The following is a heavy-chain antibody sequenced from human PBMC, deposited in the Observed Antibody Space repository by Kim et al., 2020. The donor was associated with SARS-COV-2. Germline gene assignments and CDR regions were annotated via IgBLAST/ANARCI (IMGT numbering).Heavy chain of an antibody. CDR2: IYYSGST. V-gene: IGHV4-30-4*01. Sequence: SETLSLTCTVSGGSISSGDYYWSWIRQPPGKGLEWIGYIYYSGSTYYNPSLKSRVPISVDTSKNQFSLKLSSVTAADTAVYYCARGGPNMAAAVGWFDPWGQGTLVTVSS. CDR1: GGSISSGDYY. J-gene: IGHJ5*02. CDR3: ARGGPNMAAAVGWFDP. D-gene: IGHD6-13*01.